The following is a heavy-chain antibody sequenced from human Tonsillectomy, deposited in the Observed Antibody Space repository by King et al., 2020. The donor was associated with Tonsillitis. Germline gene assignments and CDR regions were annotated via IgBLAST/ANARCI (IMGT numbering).Heavy chain of an antibody. J-gene: IGHJ3*02. D-gene: IGHD4-11*01. CDR2: IGGECGTI. Sequence: VQLVESGGGLVQPGGSLRLSCAASGFTFDDYAMHWVRQAPGKGLEWVSLIGGECGTIYYVYSVKGRFTIARHNSKNSLYLQMNSLRTQDNAFYYCAKDMGDYRGAFDIWGQGTMVTVSS. V-gene: IGHV3-43*02. CDR3: AKDMGDYRGAFDI. CDR1: GFTFDDYA.